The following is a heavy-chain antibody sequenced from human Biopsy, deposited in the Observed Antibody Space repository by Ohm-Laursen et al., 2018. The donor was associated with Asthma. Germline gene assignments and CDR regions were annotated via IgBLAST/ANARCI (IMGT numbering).Heavy chain of an antibody. Sequence: SLRLSCAASGFTFSRSAMSWVRQAPGKGLERVSAITGSGGTTYYADSVRGRFTISRDNSKSTLFLQMDSLRAEDKAVYYCAKDFRGIAVAGDRGFDYWGQGTLVTVSS. D-gene: IGHD6-19*01. J-gene: IGHJ4*02. CDR3: AKDFRGIAVAGDRGFDY. V-gene: IGHV3-23*01. CDR2: ITGSGGTT. CDR1: GFTFSRSA.